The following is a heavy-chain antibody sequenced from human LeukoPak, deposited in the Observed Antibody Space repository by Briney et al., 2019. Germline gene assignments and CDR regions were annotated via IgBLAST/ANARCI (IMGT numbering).Heavy chain of an antibody. CDR2: INPNSGGT. Sequence: ASVKVSCKASGYTFTCYYMHWVRQAPGQGLEWMGRINPNSGGTNYAQKFQGRVTMTRDTSISTAYMELSRLRSDDTAVYYCARVAAGTPFDYWGQGTLVTVSS. J-gene: IGHJ4*02. CDR3: ARVAAGTPFDY. D-gene: IGHD6-13*01. CDR1: GYTFTCYY. V-gene: IGHV1-2*06.